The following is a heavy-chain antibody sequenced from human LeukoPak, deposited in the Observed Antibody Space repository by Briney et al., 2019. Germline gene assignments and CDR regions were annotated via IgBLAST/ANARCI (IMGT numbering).Heavy chain of an antibody. V-gene: IGHV3-30-3*01. CDR2: ISYDGSNK. J-gene: IGHJ3*02. CDR3: ARDQSCGGDCYSGAFDI. CDR1: GFTFSSYA. Sequence: GRSLRLSCAASGFTFSSYAMHWVRQAPGKGLEWVAGISYDGSNKYYADSVKGRFTISRDNSKNTLYLQMNSLRAEDTAVYYCARDQSCGGDCYSGAFDIWGQGTMVTVSS. D-gene: IGHD2-21*02.